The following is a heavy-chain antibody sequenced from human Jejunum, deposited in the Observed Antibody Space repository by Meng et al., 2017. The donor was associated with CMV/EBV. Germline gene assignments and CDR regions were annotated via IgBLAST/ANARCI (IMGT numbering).Heavy chain of an antibody. V-gene: IGHV2-5*02. J-gene: IGHJ5*02. CDR3: ALFTRSWFDP. Sequence: QITLEESCPTLVKPTQTLKLSCTFSGYSLTTNGVGVGWIRQPPGKALEWLAVIYWDDDKRYNPSLQSRLTITKYTSKSQVVLTLTNMDPVDTATYYCALFTRSWFDPWGQGTLVTVSS. D-gene: IGHD2-2*01. CDR1: GYSLTTNGVG. CDR2: IYWDDDK.